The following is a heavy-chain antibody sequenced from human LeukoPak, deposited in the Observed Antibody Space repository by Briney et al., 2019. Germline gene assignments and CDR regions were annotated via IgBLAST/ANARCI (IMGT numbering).Heavy chain of an antibody. CDR3: AHQDIASTGLLHYFDY. J-gene: IGHJ4*02. V-gene: IGHV2-5*02. CDR1: GFSLSTRGVG. Sequence: SGPTLVKPTQTLSLTCAFSGFSLSTRGVGVGWIRQPPGKALEWLALIYWDDDKRYSPFLKSRLTITKDTSKNQVVLTMTNMDPVDTATYYCAHQDIASTGLLHYFDYWGQGTLVTVSS. CDR2: IYWDDDK. D-gene: IGHD6-13*01.